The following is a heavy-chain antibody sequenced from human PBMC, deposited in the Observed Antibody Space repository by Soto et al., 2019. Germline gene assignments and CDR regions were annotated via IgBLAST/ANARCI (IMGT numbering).Heavy chain of an antibody. V-gene: IGHV4-30-2*01. CDR3: ARGRPYSSGVASMDV. D-gene: IGHD6-19*01. J-gene: IGHJ6*02. Sequence: SETLSLTCAVSGGSISSGGYSWSWIRQPPGKGLEWIGYIYHSGSTYYNPSLKSRVTISVDRSKNQFSLKLSSVTAADTAVYYCARGRPYSSGVASMDVWGQGATVTVSS. CDR2: IYHSGST. CDR1: GGSISSGGYS.